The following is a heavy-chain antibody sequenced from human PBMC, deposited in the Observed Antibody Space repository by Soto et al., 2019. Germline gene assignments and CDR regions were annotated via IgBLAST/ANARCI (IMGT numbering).Heavy chain of an antibody. D-gene: IGHD1-26*01. V-gene: IGHV3-33*01. CDR2: IWYDGSNK. CDR3: ARASSLGGYVLQRLNRPDEYFQH. J-gene: IGHJ1*01. Sequence: GGSLRLSCAASGFTFSSYGMHWVRQAPGKGLEWVAVIWYDGSNKYYADSVKGRFTISRDNSKNTLYLQMKSLRAEDTAVYYCARASSLGGYVLQRLNRPDEYFQHWGQGTLVTVSS. CDR1: GFTFSSYG.